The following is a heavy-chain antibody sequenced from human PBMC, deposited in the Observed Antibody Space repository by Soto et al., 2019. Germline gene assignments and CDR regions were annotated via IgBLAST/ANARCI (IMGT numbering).Heavy chain of an antibody. CDR2: IDPSDSYT. CDR1: GYSFTSYW. Sequence: PGESLKISCKGSGYSFTSYWISWVRQMPGKGLEWMGRIDPSDSYTNYSPSLQGHVTISTDKSISTAYLQWSSLKASDTAMYFCAADGAQYYYGMHIWGQGTTVTVSS. J-gene: IGHJ6*02. D-gene: IGHD3-10*01. CDR3: AADGAQYYYGMHI. V-gene: IGHV5-10-1*01.